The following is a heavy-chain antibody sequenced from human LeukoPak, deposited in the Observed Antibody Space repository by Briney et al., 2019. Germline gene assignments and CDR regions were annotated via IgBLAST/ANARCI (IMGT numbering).Heavy chain of an antibody. Sequence: SGPTLVNPTQTLTLTCTFSGLSLSTSGVGVGWIRQPPGKALEWLALIYWNDDKGYSPSLKSRLTITKDTSKNQVVLTMTNMDPVDTATYYCAHLDYYDSSGYYSNLHNWFDPWGQGTLVTVSS. CDR3: AHLDYYDSSGYYSNLHNWFDP. CDR2: IYWNDDK. J-gene: IGHJ5*02. V-gene: IGHV2-5*01. CDR1: GLSLSTSGVG. D-gene: IGHD3-22*01.